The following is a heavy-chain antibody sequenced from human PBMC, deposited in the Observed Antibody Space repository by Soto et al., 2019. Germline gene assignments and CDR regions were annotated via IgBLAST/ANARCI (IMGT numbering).Heavy chain of an antibody. Sequence: ASVKVSCKASGYTFTSYDMHWVRQAPGQGLEWMGIINPSGGSTSYAQKFQRRVTMTRDTSTSTVYMELSSLKSADTAVYYCARDLAYGGNSRSTWFAPWGQGTLVPVSS. D-gene: IGHD4-17*01. CDR3: ARDLAYGGNSRSTWFAP. V-gene: IGHV1-46*01. CDR2: INPSGGST. CDR1: GYTFTSYD. J-gene: IGHJ5*02.